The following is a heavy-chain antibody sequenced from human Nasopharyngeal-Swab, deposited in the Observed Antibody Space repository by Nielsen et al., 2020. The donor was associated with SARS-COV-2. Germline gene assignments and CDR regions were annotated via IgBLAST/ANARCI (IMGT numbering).Heavy chain of an antibody. Sequence: PGKGLEWIGYIYYSGSTYYNPSLKSRVTISVDTSKNQFSLKLSSVTAADTAVYYCARAVVWVGAAPSAVWGYFDYWGQGTLVTV. CDR3: ARAVVWVGAAPSAVWGYFDY. V-gene: IGHV4-30-4*05. CDR2: IYYSGST. J-gene: IGHJ4*02. D-gene: IGHD2-15*01.